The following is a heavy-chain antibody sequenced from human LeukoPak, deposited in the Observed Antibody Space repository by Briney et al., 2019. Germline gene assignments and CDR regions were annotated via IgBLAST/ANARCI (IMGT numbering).Heavy chain of an antibody. V-gene: IGHV3-7*01. J-gene: IGHJ6*03. CDR3: ARGIVAKMGDYYYYMDV. CDR1: GFTFSSYG. D-gene: IGHD3-22*01. CDR2: IKQDGSEK. Sequence: GGSLRLSCAASGFTFSSYGMHWVRQAPGKGLEWVANIKQDGSEKYYVDSVKGRFTISRDNAKNSLYLQMNSLRAEDTAVYYCARGIVAKMGDYYYYMDVWGKGTTVTVSS.